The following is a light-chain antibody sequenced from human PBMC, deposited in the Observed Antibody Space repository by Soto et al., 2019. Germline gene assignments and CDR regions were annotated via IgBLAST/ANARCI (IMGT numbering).Light chain of an antibody. CDR1: SRDVGAYDY. J-gene: IGLJ2*01. CDR3: ATWDGSLPGEV. CDR2: YVD. V-gene: IGLV2-14*03. Sequence: QSALTQPASVSGSPGQSITISCTGTSRDVGAYDYVSWYLQYPDKAPQLLIYYVDHRPSGVSSRFSGSKSGNTASLTISGLQAEDEGDYYCATWDGSLPGEVFGGGTKLTVL.